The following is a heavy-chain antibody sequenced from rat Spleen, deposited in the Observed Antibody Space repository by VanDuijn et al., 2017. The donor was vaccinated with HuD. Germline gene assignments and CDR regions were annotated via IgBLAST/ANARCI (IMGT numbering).Heavy chain of an antibody. D-gene: IGHD1-4*01. CDR3: ARPNYPGFNYFDY. J-gene: IGHJ2*01. V-gene: IGHV5-7*01. CDR2: ISYDGGST. CDR1: GFTFGDYN. Sequence: EVQLVESGGGLVQPGRSLKLSCAASGFTFGDYNMAWVRQAPKKGLEWVATISYDGGSTYYRDSVKGRFTISRDNAKSTLYLQMDSLRSEDTATYYCARPNYPGFNYFDYWGQGVMVTVSS.